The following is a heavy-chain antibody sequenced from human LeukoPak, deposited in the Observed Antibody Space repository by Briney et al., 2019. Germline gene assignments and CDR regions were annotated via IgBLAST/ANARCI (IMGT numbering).Heavy chain of an antibody. CDR2: ISYDGSNK. Sequence: GGSLRLSCAAYGFTFSSYGIHWGRQAPGSGLEWGAGISYDGSNKYYADSVKGRFTISRDNSKNTLYLQMHRLRAEDTAVYYCAHFIVGASDYLDYWGQGTLVPVPS. D-gene: IGHD1-26*01. CDR1: GFTFSSYG. CDR3: AHFIVGASDYLDY. J-gene: IGHJ4*02. V-gene: IGHV3-30*03.